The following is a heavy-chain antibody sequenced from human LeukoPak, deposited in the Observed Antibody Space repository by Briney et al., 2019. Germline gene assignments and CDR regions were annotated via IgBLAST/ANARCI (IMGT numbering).Heavy chain of an antibody. J-gene: IGHJ6*02. V-gene: IGHV1-3*01. CDR2: INAGNGNT. CDR1: GGTFSSYA. D-gene: IGHD2-15*01. Sequence: GASVKVSCKASGGTFSSYAISWVRQAPGQRLEWMGWINAGNGNTKYSQKFQGRVTITRDTSASTAYMELSSLRSEDTAVYYCARGWPGLDPYMDVWGQGTTVTVSS. CDR3: ARGWPGLDPYMDV.